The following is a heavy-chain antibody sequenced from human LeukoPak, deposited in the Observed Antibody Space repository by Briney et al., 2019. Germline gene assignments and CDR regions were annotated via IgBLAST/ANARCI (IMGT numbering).Heavy chain of an antibody. CDR2: IYYSGST. V-gene: IGHV4-30-4*01. CDR3: ARAQNYYDSSGYLSYFDY. Sequence: PSQTLSLTCTVSGGSISSGDYYWSWIRQPPGKGLEWIGYIYYSGSTYYNPSPKSRVTISVDTSKNQFSLKLSSVTAADTAVYYCARAQNYYDSSGYLSYFDYWGQGTLVTVSS. D-gene: IGHD3-22*01. CDR1: GGSISSGDYY. J-gene: IGHJ4*02.